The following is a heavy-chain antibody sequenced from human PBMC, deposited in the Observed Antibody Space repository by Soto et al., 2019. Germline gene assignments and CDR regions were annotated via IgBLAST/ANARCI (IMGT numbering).Heavy chain of an antibody. D-gene: IGHD6-6*01. Sequence: QVQLVEAGGGVVQPGRSLRLSCAASGFTFSNYGMHWVRQAPGKGLEWVAVISYDGSNKNYVDSVKGRFTISRDNSKNTLFLQMNSLRAEDTAVYYCAKEGGSSSPPPDYWGQGTLVTVSS. J-gene: IGHJ4*02. CDR2: ISYDGSNK. CDR1: GFTFSNYG. V-gene: IGHV3-30*18. CDR3: AKEGGSSSPPPDY.